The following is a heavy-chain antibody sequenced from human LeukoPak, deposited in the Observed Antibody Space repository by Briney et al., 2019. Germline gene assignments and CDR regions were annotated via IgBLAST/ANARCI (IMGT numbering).Heavy chain of an antibody. CDR3: ARHGGSYYGFDY. D-gene: IGHD1-26*01. CDR1: GFTFSSYS. J-gene: IGHJ4*02. CDR2: IYYSGST. Sequence: GSLRLSCAASGFTFSSYSMNWIRQPPGKGLEWIGSIYYSGSTYYNPSLKSRVTISVDTSKNQFSLKLSSVTAADTAVYYCARHGGSYYGFDYWGQGTLVTVSS. V-gene: IGHV4-39*01.